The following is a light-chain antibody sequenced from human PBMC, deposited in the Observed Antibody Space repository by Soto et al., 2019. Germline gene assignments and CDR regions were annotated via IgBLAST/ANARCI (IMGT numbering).Light chain of an antibody. Sequence: EIVMTQSPATLSVSPGERATLSCRASQSVSSNLAWYQQKPGQAPRLLIYGASTRATGIPARFSGSGSGTEFTLTISSLQSEDFAVYYCQQYNSWPSEGFTFGPGTKVDIK. CDR2: GAS. J-gene: IGKJ3*01. V-gene: IGKV3-15*01. CDR3: QQYNSWPSEGFT. CDR1: QSVSSN.